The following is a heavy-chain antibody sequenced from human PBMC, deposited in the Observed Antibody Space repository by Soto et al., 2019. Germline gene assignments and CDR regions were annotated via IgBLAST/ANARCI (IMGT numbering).Heavy chain of an antibody. J-gene: IGHJ2*01. CDR3: ARRMTWSLWCFDL. CDR2: MNPNSGNT. V-gene: IGHV1-8*01. CDR1: GYTFKDYD. Sequence: QVQLLQSGAEVKKPGTSVRVSCRASGYTFKDYDINWVRRAPGQGLEWMGWMNPNSGNTAYARKFHYRITMTMSVYARTGFRELSSLTPEDTAVYYCARRMTWSLWCFDLWGSGTQVTVSS. D-gene: IGHD3-3*01.